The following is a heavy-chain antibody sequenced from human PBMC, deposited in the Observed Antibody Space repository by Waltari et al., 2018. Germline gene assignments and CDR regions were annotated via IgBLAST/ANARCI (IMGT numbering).Heavy chain of an antibody. D-gene: IGHD3-10*01. CDR2: IYHSGST. V-gene: IGHV4-38-2*01. Sequence: QVQLQESGPGLVKPSETLSLTCAVSGYSISSGYYWGWIRQPPGKGLEWIGSIYHSGSTYYNPSLKSRVTISVDTSKNQFSLKLSSVTAADTAVYNCASSEGYYYGSGSYDFDYWGQGTLVTVSS. J-gene: IGHJ4*02. CDR1: GYSISSGYY. CDR3: ASSEGYYYGSGSYDFDY.